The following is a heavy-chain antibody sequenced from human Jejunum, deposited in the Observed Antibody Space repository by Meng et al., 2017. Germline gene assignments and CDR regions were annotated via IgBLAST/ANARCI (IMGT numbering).Heavy chain of an antibody. CDR1: GFTFSNYW. J-gene: IGHJ5*02. Sequence: EGQLVESGGGLVQPGGCLRLSCVASGFTFSNYWMHWVRQVPGKGLVWVSRITPEGDSSDYADSVKGRFTISRDNANNRLYLQMNSLRVEDTAVYYCLRVATVTTIDAWGQGTLVTVSS. CDR3: LRVATVTTIDA. CDR2: ITPEGDSS. V-gene: IGHV3-74*01. D-gene: IGHD4-17*01.